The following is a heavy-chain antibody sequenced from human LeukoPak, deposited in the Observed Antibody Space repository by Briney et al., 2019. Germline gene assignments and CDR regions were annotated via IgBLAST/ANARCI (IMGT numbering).Heavy chain of an antibody. Sequence: GGSLRLSCAASGFTVSSNYMSWVRQAPGKGLEWVSAISGSGGSTYYADSVKGRFTISRDNSKNTLYLQMNSLRAEDTAVYYCARGDYSAFDIWGQGTMVTVSS. V-gene: IGHV3-23*01. CDR3: ARGDYSAFDI. CDR2: ISGSGGST. D-gene: IGHD4-11*01. CDR1: GFTVSSNY. J-gene: IGHJ3*02.